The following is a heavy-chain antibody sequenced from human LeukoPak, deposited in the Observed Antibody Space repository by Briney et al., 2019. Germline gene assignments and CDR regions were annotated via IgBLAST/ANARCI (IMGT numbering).Heavy chain of an antibody. D-gene: IGHD3-9*01. J-gene: IGHJ3*01. CDR1: GLTFSSYW. V-gene: IGHV3-74*01. Sequence: GGSLRLSCAASGLTFSSYWMHWVRQVPGKGLVWVSRITSDGSNTIYADSVRGRFTISRDNAKNTLYLQMNSLTAEDTAVYYCARDDITLHAFDFWGRGTMVTVSS. CDR3: ARDDITLHAFDF. CDR2: ITSDGSNT.